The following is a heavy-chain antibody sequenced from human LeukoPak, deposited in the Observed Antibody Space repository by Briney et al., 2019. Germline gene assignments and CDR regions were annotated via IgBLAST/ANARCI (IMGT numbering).Heavy chain of an antibody. D-gene: IGHD6-19*01. V-gene: IGHV1-3*01. Sequence: ASVKVSCKASGYTFTSYAMHWVRQAPGQRLEWMGWINAGNGNTKYSQKFQGRVTITRDTSESTAYMELSSLRSEDTAVYYCARDKGPPRRVAGHFDYWGQGTLVTVSS. CDR2: INAGNGNT. CDR3: ARDKGPPRRVAGHFDY. CDR1: GYTFTSYA. J-gene: IGHJ4*02.